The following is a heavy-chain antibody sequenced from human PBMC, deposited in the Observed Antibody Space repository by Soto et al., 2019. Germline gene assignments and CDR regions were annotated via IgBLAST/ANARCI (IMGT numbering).Heavy chain of an antibody. V-gene: IGHV3-7*01. J-gene: IGHJ4*02. D-gene: IGHD1-26*01. Sequence: EVQLVESGGGLVQPGGSLRLSCGASGFIFSSYWMSWVRQAPGKGLEWVANIKEDGSDNYYVDSVKGRFTISRDNAQNSLYLQMNSLRAEDTAVYYCAREFSGSFDYWGQGTLVTVSS. CDR1: GFIFSSYW. CDR2: IKEDGSDN. CDR3: AREFSGSFDY.